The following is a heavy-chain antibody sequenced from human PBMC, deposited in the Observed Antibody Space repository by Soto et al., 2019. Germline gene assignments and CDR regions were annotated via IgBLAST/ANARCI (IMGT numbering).Heavy chain of an antibody. CDR1: GFTFDDYA. CDR2: ISWHSGSI. J-gene: IGHJ4*02. V-gene: IGHV3-9*01. D-gene: IGHD5-18*01. Sequence: EVQLVESGGGLVQPGRSLRLSCAASGFTFDDYAMHWVRQAPGKGLEWVSGISWHSGSIGYADSVKGRFTISRDNANNSLYLQMNSLRAEDTALYDFAGGGDSYGVLHYWGQGTLVTGSS. CDR3: AGGGDSYGVLHY.